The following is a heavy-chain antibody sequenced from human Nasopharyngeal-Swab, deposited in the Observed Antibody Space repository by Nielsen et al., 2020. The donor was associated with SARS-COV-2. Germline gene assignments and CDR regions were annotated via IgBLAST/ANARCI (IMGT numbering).Heavy chain of an antibody. CDR1: GFTFRNYA. CDR3: ARDRYYGSGYNWFDP. D-gene: IGHD3-10*01. V-gene: IGHV3-23*01. Sequence: GGSLRLSCAASGFTFRNYAMSWVRQAPGKGLEWISAISGLGGSTYYADSVKGRFTISRDNSKNTPYLQMNSLRAEDTALYHCARDRYYGSGYNWFDPWGQGTLVTVSS. CDR2: ISGLGGST. J-gene: IGHJ5*02.